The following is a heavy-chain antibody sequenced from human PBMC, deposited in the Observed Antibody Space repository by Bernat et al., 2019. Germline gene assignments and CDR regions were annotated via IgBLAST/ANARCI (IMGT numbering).Heavy chain of an antibody. V-gene: IGHV3-30*13. J-gene: IGHJ5*02. D-gene: IGHD3-16*01. CDR1: GFNFSNYE. Sequence: QVQLVESGGGVVQPGRSLRLSCVASGFNFSNYEMYWVRQTPGKGLEWVAFISDDGNDKYDADSVRGRFTISRDNSKNRLYLQMSSLRTEDTAVYYCARALGWIDPWGRGTLVTVSS. CDR3: ARALGWIDP. CDR2: ISDDGNDK.